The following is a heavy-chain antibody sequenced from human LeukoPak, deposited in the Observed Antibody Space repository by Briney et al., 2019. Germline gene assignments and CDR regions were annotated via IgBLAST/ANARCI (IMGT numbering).Heavy chain of an antibody. CDR3: ARLFGGSYYY. V-gene: IGHV3-30*14. J-gene: IGHJ4*02. CDR2: ISYDGSNK. Sequence: GGSLRLSCAASGFTFSSYAMHWVRQAPGKGLEWVAVISYDGSNKYYADSVKGRFTISRHNSKNTLYLQMNSLRAEDTAVYYCARLFGGSYYYWGQGTLVTVSS. CDR1: GFTFSSYA. D-gene: IGHD1-26*01.